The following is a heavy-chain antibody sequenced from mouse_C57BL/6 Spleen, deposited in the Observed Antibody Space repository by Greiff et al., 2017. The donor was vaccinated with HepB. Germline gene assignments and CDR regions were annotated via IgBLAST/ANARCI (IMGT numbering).Heavy chain of an antibody. D-gene: IGHD2-3*01. CDR2: ISYSGST. CDR3: AAEDGYPFAY. V-gene: IGHV3-1*01. Sequence: VQLKQSGPGMVKPSQSLSLTCTVTGYSITSGYDWHWIRHFPGNKLEWMGYISYSGSTNYNPSLKSRISITHDTSKNHFFLKLNSVTTEDTATYYCAAEDGYPFAYWGQGTLVTVSA. J-gene: IGHJ3*01. CDR1: GYSITSGYD.